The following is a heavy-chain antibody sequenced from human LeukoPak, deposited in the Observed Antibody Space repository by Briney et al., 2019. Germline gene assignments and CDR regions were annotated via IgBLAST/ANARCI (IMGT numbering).Heavy chain of an antibody. CDR2: INWNGGST. CDR1: GFTFDDYG. CDR3: ARRAYCGGDCHSDY. Sequence: GGSLRLSCAASGFTFDDYGMSWDRQAPGKGLEWVSGINWNGGSTGYADSVKGRFTISRDNAKNSLYLQMNSLRAEDTALYYCARRAYCGGDCHSDYWGQGTLVTVSS. V-gene: IGHV3-20*04. J-gene: IGHJ4*02. D-gene: IGHD2-21*01.